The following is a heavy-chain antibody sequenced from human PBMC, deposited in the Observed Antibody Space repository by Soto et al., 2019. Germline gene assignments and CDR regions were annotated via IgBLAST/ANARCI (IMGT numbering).Heavy chain of an antibody. CDR2: IYSGGST. Sequence: GGSLRLSCAASGFTFSSYAMHWVRQAPGKGLEWVSVIYSGGSTYYADSVKGRFTISRHNSKNTLYLQMNSLRAEDTAVYYCARCASMPPYAFDIWGQGTMVTVSS. V-gene: IGHV3-53*04. J-gene: IGHJ3*02. D-gene: IGHD2-2*01. CDR1: GFTFSSYA. CDR3: ARCASMPPYAFDI.